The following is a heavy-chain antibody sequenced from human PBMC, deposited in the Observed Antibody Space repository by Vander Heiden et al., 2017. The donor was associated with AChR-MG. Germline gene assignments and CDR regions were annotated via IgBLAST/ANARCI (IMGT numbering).Heavy chain of an antibody. CDR1: GSTSSSSR. J-gene: IGHJ4*02. V-gene: IGHV3-7*01. CDR3: ARDSGSTFGRRITFGRVIAPPDY. Sequence: DVQRVASAGGWALPGGSLRPPCAASGSTSSSSRMSWVRLAPGKGLEWVANIKQDGSGKFYVGSVKGRFTISRDNAESSLYLQMNSLRAEDAAVYYCARDSGSTFGRRITFGRVIAPPDYWGRGTLGTVSS. CDR2: IKQDGSGK. D-gene: IGHD3-16*02.